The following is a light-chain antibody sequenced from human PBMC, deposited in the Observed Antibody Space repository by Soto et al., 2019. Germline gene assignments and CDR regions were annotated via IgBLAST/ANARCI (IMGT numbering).Light chain of an antibody. J-gene: IGKJ3*01. CDR1: QTVTSNY. CDR2: GAS. V-gene: IGKV3-20*01. Sequence: ETVLTQSPGTLSLSPGERATLSCRASQTVTSNYLAWYQQKPGQAPRLLIYGASSSATGIPDRFSGSGSGTDFTLTISRLEPEDFAVYYCQQYGSSPPFTFGPGTKVDIK. CDR3: QQYGSSPPFT.